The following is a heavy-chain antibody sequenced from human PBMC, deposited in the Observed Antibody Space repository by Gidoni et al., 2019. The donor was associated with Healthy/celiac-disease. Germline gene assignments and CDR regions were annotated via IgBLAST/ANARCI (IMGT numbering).Heavy chain of an antibody. Sequence: QVQLVQSGAEVKKPGASVKVSCKASGYTFTSYYMHWVRQAPGQGLEWMGIINPSGGSTSYAQKFQGRVTMTRDTSTSTVYMELSSLRSEDTAVYYCARDKGKGSGPPGDYYGMDVWGQGTTVTVSS. CDR3: ARDKGKGSGPPGDYYGMDV. J-gene: IGHJ6*02. D-gene: IGHD3-10*01. CDR1: GYTFTSYY. V-gene: IGHV1-46*01. CDR2: INPSGGST.